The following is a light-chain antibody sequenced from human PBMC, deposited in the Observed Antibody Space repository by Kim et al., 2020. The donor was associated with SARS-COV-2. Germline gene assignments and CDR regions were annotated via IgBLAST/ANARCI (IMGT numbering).Light chain of an antibody. Sequence: GPSITFSCTGTRSDVGGYNFVSWYQQCPGKAPKLIMSDVNKRPSGVSSRFSGSKSGNTASLTISGLQPDDEADYFCSSFTTTTGYVFGTGTKVTVL. CDR1: RSDVGGYNF. CDR2: DVN. V-gene: IGLV2-14*03. CDR3: SSFTTTTGYV. J-gene: IGLJ1*01.